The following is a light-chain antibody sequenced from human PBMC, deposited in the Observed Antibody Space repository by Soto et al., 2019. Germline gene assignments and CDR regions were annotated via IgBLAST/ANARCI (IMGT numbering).Light chain of an antibody. Sequence: DIQMTQSPSTLSASVGDRVTITCRARQRSRSLLAWHQQNPRTAPKAPIYDASSLGRGVPSRFSGSGSGTEFTLTISSLQPDDFATYYCQQYQTYATFGQGTRLEI. J-gene: IGKJ5*01. V-gene: IGKV1-5*01. CDR3: QQYQTYAT. CDR1: QRSRSL. CDR2: DAS.